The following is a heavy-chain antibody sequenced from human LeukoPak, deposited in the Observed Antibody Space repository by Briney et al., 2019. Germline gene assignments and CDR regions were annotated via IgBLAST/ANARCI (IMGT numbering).Heavy chain of an antibody. Sequence: PGGSLRLSCTASGFTFGDYAMSWFRQAPGKGLEWVGFIRSKAYGGTTEYATSVKGRFTISRDDSKSIAYLQMNSLKTEGTAVYYCTRVSDFWSGYYPMPWFDPWGQGTLVTVSS. CDR2: IRSKAYGGTT. CDR3: TRVSDFWSGYYPMPWFDP. V-gene: IGHV3-49*03. CDR1: GFTFGDYA. J-gene: IGHJ5*02. D-gene: IGHD3-3*01.